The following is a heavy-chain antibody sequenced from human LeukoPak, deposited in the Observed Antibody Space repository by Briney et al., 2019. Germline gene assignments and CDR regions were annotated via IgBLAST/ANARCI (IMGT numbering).Heavy chain of an antibody. CDR1: GFTFSDYY. Sequence: PGGSLRLSCAASGFTFSDYYMSWIRQAPGKGLEWVSYISSSGSTIYYADSVKGRFTISRDNAKNSLYLQMNSLRAEDTAIYYCAKNPLVSGTIYFDSWGQGTLLTVSS. CDR2: ISSSGSTI. CDR3: AKNPLVSGTIYFDS. J-gene: IGHJ4*02. V-gene: IGHV3-11*01. D-gene: IGHD6-19*01.